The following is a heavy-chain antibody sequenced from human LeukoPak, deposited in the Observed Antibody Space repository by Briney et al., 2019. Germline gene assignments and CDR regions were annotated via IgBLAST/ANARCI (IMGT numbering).Heavy chain of an antibody. V-gene: IGHV1-45*02. J-gene: IGHJ3*02. CDR2: ITPFNGNT. Sequence: ASVTVSCKASGYTFTYRYLHWVRQAPGQALEWMGWITPFNGNTNYAQKFQDRVTITRDRSMSTAYMELSSLRSEDTAMYYCARSVDRDDAFDIWGQGTMVTVSS. D-gene: IGHD2-15*01. CDR1: GYTFTYRY. CDR3: ARSVDRDDAFDI.